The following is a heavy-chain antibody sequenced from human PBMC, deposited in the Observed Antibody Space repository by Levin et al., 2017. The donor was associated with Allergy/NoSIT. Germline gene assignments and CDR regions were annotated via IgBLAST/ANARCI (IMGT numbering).Heavy chain of an antibody. J-gene: IGHJ4*02. Sequence: PGGSLRLSCAASGFTFSSYAMSWVRQAPGKGLEWVSGISGGGGSTYYADSVKGRFTISRDNSKNTLYLQMNSLRAEDTAVFYCAKGTYYDFWSGRAPKYYFDYWGQGTLVTVSS. CDR3: AKGTYYDFWSGRAPKYYFDY. V-gene: IGHV3-23*01. D-gene: IGHD3-3*01. CDR2: ISGGGGST. CDR1: GFTFSSYA.